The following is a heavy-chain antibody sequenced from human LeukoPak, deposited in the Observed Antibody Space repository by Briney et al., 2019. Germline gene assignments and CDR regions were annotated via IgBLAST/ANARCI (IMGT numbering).Heavy chain of an antibody. CDR1: GYSFTSYW. CDR3: ARIIAVAGTSLDWFDY. Sequence: GESLKISCKGSGYSFTSYWIGWVRQMPGKGLEWMGIIYPGDSDTRYSPPFQGQVTISADKSISTAYLQWSSLKASDTAMYYCARIIAVAGTSLDWFDYWGQGTLVTVSS. V-gene: IGHV5-51*01. J-gene: IGHJ4*02. CDR2: IYPGDSDT. D-gene: IGHD6-19*01.